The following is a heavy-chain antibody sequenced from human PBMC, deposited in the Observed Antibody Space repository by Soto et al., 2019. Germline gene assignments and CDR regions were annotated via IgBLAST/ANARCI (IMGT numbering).Heavy chain of an antibody. D-gene: IGHD4-17*01. V-gene: IGHV4-31*03. CDR2: IYYSGST. CDR3: ARDRGMTTVTTDAFDI. Sequence: PSETLSLTCPFSGFSISSGGYYWSWIRQHPGKGLEWIGYIYYSGSTYYNPSLKSRVTISVDTSKNQFSLKLSSVTAADTAVYYCARDRGMTTVTTDAFDIWGQGTMVTVSS. CDR1: GFSISSGGYY. J-gene: IGHJ3*02.